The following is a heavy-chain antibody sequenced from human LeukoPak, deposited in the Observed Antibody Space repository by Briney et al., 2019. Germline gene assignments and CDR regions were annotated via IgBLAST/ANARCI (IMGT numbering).Heavy chain of an antibody. V-gene: IGHV4-4*07. CDR1: GCSISSYY. Sequence: SETLSFTGTGSGCSISSYYWSWIRHPAGKGLEWIVRTYTSGSTNDNPSLKSRATTTVDTSKNAFSLKLSPVTAADTAVYYGARVGSESYSDYWGEGTLVTDCS. D-gene: IGHD3-10*01. CDR3: ARVGSESYSDY. CDR2: TYTSGST. J-gene: IGHJ4*02.